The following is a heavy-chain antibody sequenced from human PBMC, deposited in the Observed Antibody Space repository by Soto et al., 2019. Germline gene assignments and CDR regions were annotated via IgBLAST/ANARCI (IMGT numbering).Heavy chain of an antibody. J-gene: IGHJ4*02. CDR1: GGTFSSYA. D-gene: IGHD5-12*01. CDR3: AREMATTTWGAYFAY. CDR2: IIPIFGTA. Sequence: QVQLVQSGAEVKKPGSSVKVSCKASGGTFSSYAISWVRQAPGQGLEWMGGIIPIFGTANYAQKFQGRVTITADKSPSTADMELSSLRSEDTAVYYCAREMATTTWGAYFAYWGQGPLVTVSS. V-gene: IGHV1-69*06.